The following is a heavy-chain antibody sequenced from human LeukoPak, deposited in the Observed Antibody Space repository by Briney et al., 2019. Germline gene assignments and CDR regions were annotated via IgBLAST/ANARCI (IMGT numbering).Heavy chain of an antibody. CDR2: ISGDGGDI. CDR1: GFTFSDYY. V-gene: IGHV3-11*01. J-gene: IGHJ4*01. D-gene: IGHD1/OR15-1a*01. CDR3: ATKAREAPE. Sequence: GGSLRLSCATSGFTFSDYYMSWIRQAPGKGLEWLSYISGDGGDINYADSVGGRFTVSRDNAKNALYLQMNSLRVGDTAIYYCATKAREAPEWGQGTLVTVSS.